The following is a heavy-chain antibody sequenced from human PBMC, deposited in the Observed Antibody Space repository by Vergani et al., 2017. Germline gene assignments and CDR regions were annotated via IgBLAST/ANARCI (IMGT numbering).Heavy chain of an antibody. CDR3: ARDASLSIAVAGLDY. CDR2: IKQDGSEK. V-gene: IGHV3-7*01. D-gene: IGHD6-19*01. CDR1: GFTFSSYW. Sequence: EVQLVESGGGLVQPGGSLRLSCAASGFTFSSYWMSWVRQAPGKGLEWVANIKQDGSEKYYVDSVKGRFTISRDNAKNSLYLQMNSLRAEDTAVYYCARDASLSIAVAGLDYWGQGTLVTVSS. J-gene: IGHJ4*02.